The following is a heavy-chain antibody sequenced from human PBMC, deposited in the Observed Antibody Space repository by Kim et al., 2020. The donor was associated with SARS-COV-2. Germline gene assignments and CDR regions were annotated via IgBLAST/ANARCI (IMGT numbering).Heavy chain of an antibody. Sequence: IFYSGRTYYNPSLKSRVIISVDTSKNQFSLKLNSATAADTALYYCAKDFEYWGQGILSPSPQ. CDR3: AKDFEY. CDR2: IFYSGRT. V-gene: IGHV4-31*02. J-gene: IGHJ4*02.